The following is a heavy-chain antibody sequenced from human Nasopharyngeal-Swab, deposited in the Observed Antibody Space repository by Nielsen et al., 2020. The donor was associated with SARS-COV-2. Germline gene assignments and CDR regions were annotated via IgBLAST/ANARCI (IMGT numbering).Heavy chain of an antibody. D-gene: IGHD3-10*01. CDR1: GFTFSSYA. J-gene: IGHJ4*02. Sequence: GESLKISCAASGFTFSSYAMHWVRQAPGKGLEWVAVISYDGSNKYYADSVKGRFTISRDNSKNTVYLQMNSLRAEDTAVYYCAKAGGYYYGSGRLYSDHWGQGTLVTVSS. CDR3: AKAGGYYYGSGRLYSDH. CDR2: ISYDGSNK. V-gene: IGHV3-30-3*01.